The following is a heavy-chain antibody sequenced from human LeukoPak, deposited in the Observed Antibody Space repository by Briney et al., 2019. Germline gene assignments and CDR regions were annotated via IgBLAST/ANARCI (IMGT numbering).Heavy chain of an antibody. J-gene: IGHJ4*02. Sequence: GGSLRLSCAASGLTFSNAWMSWVRQAPRKGLEWVSGISGRDGSTYYADSVKGRFTISRDISKNTLYLQMNSLRAEDMAVYYCAKDGGQGADYWGQGTLVTVSS. D-gene: IGHD3-16*01. V-gene: IGHV3-23*01. CDR2: ISGRDGST. CDR1: GLTFSNAW. CDR3: AKDGGQGADY.